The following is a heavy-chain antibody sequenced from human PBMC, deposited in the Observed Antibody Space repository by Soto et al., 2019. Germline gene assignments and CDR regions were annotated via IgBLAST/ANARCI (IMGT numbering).Heavy chain of an antibody. CDR3: ARNERYASGWHNWFDP. Sequence: SHTLSLTCALSVDRVSSASAAWTWLRQIPSRGLEWLGRTYYRSKWYNHYAVSVKSRITINPDTSKNQFSLQLNSVTPEDTAVYYCARNERYASGWHNWFDPWGQGTMV. CDR1: VDRVSSASAA. V-gene: IGHV6-1*01. D-gene: IGHD6-19*01. J-gene: IGHJ5*02. CDR2: TYYRSKWYN.